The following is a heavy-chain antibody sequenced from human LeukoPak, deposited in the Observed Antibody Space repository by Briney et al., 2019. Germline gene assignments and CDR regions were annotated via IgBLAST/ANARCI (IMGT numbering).Heavy chain of an antibody. CDR2: INPNSGNT. CDR1: GYTFTGYY. D-gene: IGHD6-13*01. J-gene: IGHJ4*02. Sequence: GASVKVSCKASGYTFTGYYMHWVRQAPGQGLEWMGWINPNSGNTGYAQKFQGRVTMTRNTSISTAYMELSSLRSEDTAVYYCAKVAAAGTIDYWGQGTLVTVSS. V-gene: IGHV1-8*02. CDR3: AKVAAAGTIDY.